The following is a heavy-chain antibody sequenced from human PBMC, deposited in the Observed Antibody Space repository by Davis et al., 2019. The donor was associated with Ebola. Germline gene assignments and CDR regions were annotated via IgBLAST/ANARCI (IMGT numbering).Heavy chain of an antibody. CDR3: AKDPVRDSSGYYFDY. V-gene: IGHV3-23*01. J-gene: IGHJ4*02. CDR1: GFTFSSYW. CDR2: ISGSGGST. Sequence: PGGSLRLSCTVSGFTFSSYWMSWVRQAPGKGLEWVSTISGSGGSTYYADSVKGRFTISRDNSKNTLYLQMNSLRAEDTAVYYCAKDPVRDSSGYYFDYWGQGTLVTVSS. D-gene: IGHD3-22*01.